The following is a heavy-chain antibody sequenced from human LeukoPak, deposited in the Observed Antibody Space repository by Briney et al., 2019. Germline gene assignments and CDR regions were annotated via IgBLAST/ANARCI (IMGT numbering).Heavy chain of an antibody. J-gene: IGHJ4*02. D-gene: IGHD5-24*01. CDR2: VYYSGRT. CDR1: GGSFSAYY. Sequence: PSETLSLTCTVSGGSFSAYYWNWIRQPPGKGLEIGYVYYSGRTNYNPSLKSRVTISIDTSKNQFSLRLRSVTAADTAVYYCANLDMATISLDYWGQGTLVTVSS. V-gene: IGHV4-59*01. CDR3: ANLDMATISLDY.